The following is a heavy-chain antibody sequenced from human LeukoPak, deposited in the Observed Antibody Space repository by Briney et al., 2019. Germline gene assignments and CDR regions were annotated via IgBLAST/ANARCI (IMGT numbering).Heavy chain of an antibody. CDR2: INHSGST. CDR1: GGSFSGYY. V-gene: IGHV4-34*01. D-gene: IGHD3-10*01. Sequence: PSETLSLTCAVYGGSFSGYYWSWIRQPPGKGLEWIGEINHSGSTNYNPSLKSRVTISVDTSKNQFSLKLSSVTAADTAVYYCASSMVQGVRNPNWFDPWGQGTLVTVSS. CDR3: ASSMVQGVRNPNWFDP. J-gene: IGHJ5*02.